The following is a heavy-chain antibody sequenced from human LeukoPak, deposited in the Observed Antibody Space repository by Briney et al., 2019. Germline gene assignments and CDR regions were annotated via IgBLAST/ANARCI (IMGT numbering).Heavy chain of an antibody. V-gene: IGHV1-8*01. Sequence: ASVKASCKASGYTFTSYDINWVRQATGQGLEWMGWMNPNSGNTGYAQKFQGRVTMTRNTSISTAYMELSSLRSEDTAVYYCARWGYCSSTSCPWGYYYYGMDVWGQGTTVTVSS. J-gene: IGHJ6*02. CDR1: GYTFTSYD. CDR3: ARWGYCSSTSCPWGYYYYGMDV. CDR2: MNPNSGNT. D-gene: IGHD2-2*01.